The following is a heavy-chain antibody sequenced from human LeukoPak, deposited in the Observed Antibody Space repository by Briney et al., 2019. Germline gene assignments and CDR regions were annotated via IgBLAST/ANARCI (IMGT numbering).Heavy chain of an antibody. J-gene: IGHJ6*04. D-gene: IGHD3-10*02. CDR3: AELGITMIGGV. Sequence: GGSLRLSCAASGFTFSSYGMSWVRQAPGKGLEWVSAISGSGGSTYYADSVKGRFSISRDSSKDILYLQMNSLRAEDTAVYYCAELGITMIGGVWGKGTTVTISS. CDR1: GFTFSSYG. V-gene: IGHV3-23*01. CDR2: ISGSGGST.